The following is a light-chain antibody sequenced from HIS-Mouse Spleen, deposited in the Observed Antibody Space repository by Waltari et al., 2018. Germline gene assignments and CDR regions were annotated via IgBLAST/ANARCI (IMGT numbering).Light chain of an antibody. V-gene: IGLV2-14*03. CDR3: SSYTSSSTWV. CDR2: DVS. J-gene: IGLJ3*02. CDR1: SSDVCGYNY. Sequence: QSALTQPASVSGSPGQSLTISCTGTSSDVCGYNYVSWYQQHPGKAPKLMIYDVSNRPSGVSNRFSGSKSGNTASLTISGLQAEDEADYYCSSYTSSSTWVFGGGTKLTVL.